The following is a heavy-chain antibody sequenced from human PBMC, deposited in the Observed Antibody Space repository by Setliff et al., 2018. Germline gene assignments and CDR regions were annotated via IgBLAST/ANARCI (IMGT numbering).Heavy chain of an antibody. V-gene: IGHV1-3*01. J-gene: IGHJ5*02. Sequence: GASVKVSCKASGYSFTDYTIHWVRQAPGQRLEWMGWINAGSGDTKYSEKFQGRVTITRDTSASTAYMELSSLRSEDTAVYYCARGSSLTTSPWGQGTLVTVSS. D-gene: IGHD4-4*01. CDR2: INAGSGDT. CDR3: ARGSSLTTSP. CDR1: GYSFTDYT.